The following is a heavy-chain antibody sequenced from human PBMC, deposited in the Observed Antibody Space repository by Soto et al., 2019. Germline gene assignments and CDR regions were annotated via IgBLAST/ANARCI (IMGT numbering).Heavy chain of an antibody. CDR2: IKEVGSDM. Sequence: GGSLRLSCAASGFTFSSYWMSWVRQAPGKGLEWVANIKEVGSDMYYVDSVKGRFTISRDNAKNSLYLQMNSLRAEDTVVYYCATEVWVYYDFWSGYSDYWGQGTLVTVSS. V-gene: IGHV3-7*01. CDR1: GFTFSSYW. CDR3: ATEVWVYYDFWSGYSDY. J-gene: IGHJ4*02. D-gene: IGHD3-3*01.